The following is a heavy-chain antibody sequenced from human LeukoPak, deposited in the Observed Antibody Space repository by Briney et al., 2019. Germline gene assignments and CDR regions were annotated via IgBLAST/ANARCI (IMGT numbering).Heavy chain of an antibody. Sequence: ASVKVSCKASGYTFTSYGISWVRQAPGQGLEWMGWISAYNGSTNYAQKLQGRVTMTTDTSTSTAYMELRSLRSDDTAVYYCARDLNRYCSGGSCYPGYWGQGTLVTVSS. J-gene: IGHJ4*02. V-gene: IGHV1-18*01. CDR1: GYTFTSYG. CDR3: ARDLNRYCSGGSCYPGY. CDR2: ISAYNGST. D-gene: IGHD2-15*01.